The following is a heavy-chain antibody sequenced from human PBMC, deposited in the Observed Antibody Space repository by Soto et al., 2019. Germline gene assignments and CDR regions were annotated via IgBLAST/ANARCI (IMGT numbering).Heavy chain of an antibody. V-gene: IGHV1-69*02. CDR2: IIPILGIA. J-gene: IGHJ6*02. CDR3: ARGGPYYYGMDV. CDR1: GGTFSSYT. Sequence: ASVKVSCKASGGTFSSYTISLVRQAPGQGLEWMGRIIPILGIANYAQKFQGRVTITADKSTSTAYMELSSLRSEDTAVYYCARGGPYYYGMDVWGQGTTVTSP.